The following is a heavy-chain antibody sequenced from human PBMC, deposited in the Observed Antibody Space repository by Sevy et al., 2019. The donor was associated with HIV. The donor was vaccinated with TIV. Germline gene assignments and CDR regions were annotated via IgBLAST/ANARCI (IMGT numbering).Heavy chain of an antibody. Sequence: GGSLRLSCAASGFTFSSYSMNWVRQAPGMGLEWVSSISISSNHIYYADSVKGRFTISRDNAKNSLYLQMNSLRAEDTAVYYCARAPEENYDYFTGSFDYWGQGTLVTVSS. D-gene: IGHD3-16*01. CDR1: GFTFSSYS. CDR2: ISISSNHI. V-gene: IGHV3-21*01. J-gene: IGHJ4*02. CDR3: ARAPEENYDYFTGSFDY.